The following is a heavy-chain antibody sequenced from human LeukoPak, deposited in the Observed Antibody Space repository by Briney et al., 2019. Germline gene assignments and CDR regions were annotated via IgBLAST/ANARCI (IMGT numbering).Heavy chain of an antibody. V-gene: IGHV6-1*01. Sequence: SQTLSLTCAISGDSVSSNSAAWNWIRQSPSRGLEWLGRTYYRSKWYNDYAVSVKSRITINPDTSKNQFSLQLNSVTPEDTAVYYCARSKGQYRGYYYYYMDVWGKGTTVTVSS. CDR3: ARSKGQYRGYYYYYMDV. CDR2: TYYRSKWYN. CDR1: GDSVSSNSAA. D-gene: IGHD5-18*01. J-gene: IGHJ6*03.